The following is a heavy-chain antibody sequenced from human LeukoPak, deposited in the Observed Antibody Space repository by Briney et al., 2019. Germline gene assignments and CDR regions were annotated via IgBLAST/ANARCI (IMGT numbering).Heavy chain of an antibody. V-gene: IGHV3-7*01. CDR2: IKQDGSEE. Sequence: GGSLRLFCAASGFSFSSYWMTWVRQAPGKGLEWVANIKQDGSEEYYVDSVKGRFTISRDNANNSLYLQMNSLRPEDTALYFCAIGADYCFPNWGQGTLVTVSS. J-gene: IGHJ4*02. D-gene: IGHD2/OR15-2a*01. CDR1: GFSFSSYW. CDR3: AIGADYCFPN.